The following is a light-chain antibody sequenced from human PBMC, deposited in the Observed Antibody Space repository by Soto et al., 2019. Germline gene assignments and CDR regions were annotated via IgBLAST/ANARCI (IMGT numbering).Light chain of an antibody. V-gene: IGKV3-15*01. CDR1: HYIYSN. CDR2: RAS. J-gene: IGKJ1*01. Sequence: EIVMTQSPATLSVSPGERATLSCTASHYIYSNVAWFQQIPGQAPRLLIYRASTRATGTPARFTGSGSGTEFTLTITSLQSEDFSLDYCQQYHNLWTFGQGTEVAIK. CDR3: QQYHNLWT.